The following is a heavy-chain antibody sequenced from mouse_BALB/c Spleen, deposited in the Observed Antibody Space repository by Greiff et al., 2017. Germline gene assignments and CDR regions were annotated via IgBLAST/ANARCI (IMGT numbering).Heavy chain of an antibody. J-gene: IGHJ2*01. CDR3: TIITTVVVFDY. CDR1: GYSFTSYW. D-gene: IGHD1-1*01. CDR2: IYPGNSDT. V-gene: IGHV1-5*01. Sequence: EVQLQQSGTVLARPGASVKMSCKASGYSFTSYWMHWVKQRPGQGLEWIGAIYPGNSDTSYNQKFKGKAKLTAVTSASTAYMELSSLTNEDSAVYYCTIITTVVVFDYWGQGTTLTVSS.